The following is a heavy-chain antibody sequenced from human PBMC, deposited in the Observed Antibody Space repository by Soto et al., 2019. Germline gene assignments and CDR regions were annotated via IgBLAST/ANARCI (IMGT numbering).Heavy chain of an antibody. D-gene: IGHD3-22*01. Sequence: SVKVSCKASGRTFNNYAISWVRQAPGIGFEWLGVVIPIGGTPEHAQKFQGRVTISADESANTAYMELSSLRSEDTAVYYCATNYYDGSGHYFIFEHWGQGTLVTVSS. CDR1: GRTFNNYA. J-gene: IGHJ4*02. V-gene: IGHV1-69*13. CDR3: ATNYYDGSGHYFIFEH. CDR2: VIPIGGTP.